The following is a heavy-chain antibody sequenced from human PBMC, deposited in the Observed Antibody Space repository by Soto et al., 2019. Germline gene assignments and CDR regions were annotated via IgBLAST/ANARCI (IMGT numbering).Heavy chain of an antibody. D-gene: IGHD3-10*01. CDR2: ITSSSSYI. Sequence: EVQLVESGGGLVKPGGSLRLSCAASGFTFSSYSMNWVRQAPGKGLEWVSSITSSSSYIYYADSVKGRFTISRDNAKNSLYLQMNSLRAEDTAVYYCARDRVLWTGVINWFDPWGQGTLVTVSS. CDR3: ARDRVLWTGVINWFDP. V-gene: IGHV3-21*01. CDR1: GFTFSSYS. J-gene: IGHJ5*02.